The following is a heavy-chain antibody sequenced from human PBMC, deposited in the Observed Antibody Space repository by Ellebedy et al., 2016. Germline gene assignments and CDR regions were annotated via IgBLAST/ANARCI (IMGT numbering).Heavy chain of an antibody. Sequence: SETLSLTXTVSGTSISSDSDIYYWNWIRRPAGKGLEWIGRLYSGGSSDFNPSLKSRVTLSEDTSKNQFSLQLTSVTAADTAVYYCARGWGNWNVGYYFDYWGRGTLVTVSS. D-gene: IGHD1-1*01. J-gene: IGHJ4*02. CDR2: LYSGGSS. CDR1: GTSISSDSDIYY. V-gene: IGHV4-61*02. CDR3: ARGWGNWNVGYYFDY.